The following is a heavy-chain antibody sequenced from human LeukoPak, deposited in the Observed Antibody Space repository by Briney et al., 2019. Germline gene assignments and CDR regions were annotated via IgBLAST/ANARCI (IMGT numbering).Heavy chain of an antibody. V-gene: IGHV1-18*01. CDR1: GYTFTSYG. J-gene: IGHJ6*02. Sequence: GASVTVSCKASGYTFTSYGISWVRQAPGQGLEWMGWISAYNGNTNYAQKLQGRVTMTTDTSTSTAYMELRSLRSDDTAVYYCARDNLGSSTSYYYYGMDVWGQGTTVTVSS. D-gene: IGHD2-2*01. CDR3: ARDNLGSSTSYYYYGMDV. CDR2: ISAYNGNT.